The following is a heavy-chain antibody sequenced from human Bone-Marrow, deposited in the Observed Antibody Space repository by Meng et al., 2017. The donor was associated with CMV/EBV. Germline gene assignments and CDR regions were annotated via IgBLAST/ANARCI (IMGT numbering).Heavy chain of an antibody. CDR3: ARGANHPSVPYSGSLQGGQWFDP. D-gene: IGHD1-26*01. J-gene: IGHJ5*02. CDR2: INPTSGGT. V-gene: IGHV1-2*02. Sequence: ASVKVSCKASGYTFTGYYMHWVRQAPGQGLEWMGWINPTSGGTNYAQKFQGRDTMTRDTSISTAYMVLSRLRSDDTAVYYCARGANHPSVPYSGSLQGGQWFDPWGQGTLVTVSS. CDR1: GYTFTGYY.